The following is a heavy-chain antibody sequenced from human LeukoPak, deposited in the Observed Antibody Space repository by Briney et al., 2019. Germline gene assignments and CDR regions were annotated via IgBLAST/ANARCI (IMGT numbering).Heavy chain of an antibody. V-gene: IGHV4-61*02. D-gene: IGHD3-16*01. Sequence: SETLSLTCTVSGGSISSGSYYWSWIRQPAGKGLEWIGRIYTSGSTNYNPSLKSRVTISVDTSKNQFSLKLSSVTAADTAVYYCASWGYYYYYMGVWGKGTTVTVSS. CDR3: ASWGYYYYYMGV. CDR2: IYTSGST. CDR1: GGSISSGSYY. J-gene: IGHJ6*03.